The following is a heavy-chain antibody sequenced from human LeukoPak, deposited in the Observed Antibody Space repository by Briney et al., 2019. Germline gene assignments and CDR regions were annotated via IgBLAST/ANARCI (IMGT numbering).Heavy chain of an antibody. Sequence: GGSLRLSCAASGFTFSSYWMSWVRQAPGKGLEWVANIKQDGSEKYYVDSVKGRFTISRDNAKNSLYLQMNSLRAEDTAVYYCARAVYYYGSGSPGYFDYWGQGTLVTVSS. CDR1: GFTFSSYW. D-gene: IGHD3-10*01. CDR3: ARAVYYYGSGSPGYFDY. J-gene: IGHJ4*02. V-gene: IGHV3-7*01. CDR2: IKQDGSEK.